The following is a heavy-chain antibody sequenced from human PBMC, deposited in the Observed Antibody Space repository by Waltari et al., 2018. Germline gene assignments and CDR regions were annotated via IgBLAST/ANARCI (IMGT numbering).Heavy chain of an antibody. CDR2: IKQDGSEK. J-gene: IGHJ4*02. D-gene: IGHD4-17*01. Sequence: EVQLVESGGGLVQPGGSLRLSCAASGFTFSSYWMSWVRQAPGKGLEWVANIKQDGSEKDYVDSVKGRFTISRDNAKNSLYLQMNSLRAEDTAVYYCARVFGDYLADYFDYWGQGTLVTVSS. V-gene: IGHV3-7*01. CDR3: ARVFGDYLADYFDY. CDR1: GFTFSSYW.